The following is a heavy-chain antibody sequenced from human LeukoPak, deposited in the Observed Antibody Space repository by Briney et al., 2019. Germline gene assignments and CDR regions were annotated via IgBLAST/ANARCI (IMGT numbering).Heavy chain of an antibody. J-gene: IGHJ6*02. CDR1: GFTFSSYE. V-gene: IGHV3-48*03. CDR3: ARDQKRPHYYYGMDV. CDR2: ISSSGSSI. D-gene: IGHD6-6*01. Sequence: GGALRLSCAAPGFTFSSYEMNWVRQAPGKGLEWVSYISSSGSSIFHADSVKGRFTISRDNAKNSLYLQMNSLRAEDTAVYYCARDQKRPHYYYGMDVWGQGTTVTVSS.